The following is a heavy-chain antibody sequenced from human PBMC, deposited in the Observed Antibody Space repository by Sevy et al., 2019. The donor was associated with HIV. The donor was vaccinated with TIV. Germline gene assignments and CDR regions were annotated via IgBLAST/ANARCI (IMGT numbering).Heavy chain of an antibody. CDR2: IYYTGST. CDR3: ARQYVYRFDY. J-gene: IGHJ4*02. D-gene: IGHD4-4*01. V-gene: IGHV4-59*08. CDR1: GGSISSYY. Sequence: SETLSLTCTVSGGSISSYYWSWIRQPPGKGLEWIGYIYYTGSTNYNPSLKSRVTISVDTSKNQFSLKLSSVTAADTAVYYCARQYVYRFDYWGQGTLVTVSS.